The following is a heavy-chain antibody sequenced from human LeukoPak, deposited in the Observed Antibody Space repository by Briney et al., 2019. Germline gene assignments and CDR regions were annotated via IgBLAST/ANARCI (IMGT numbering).Heavy chain of an antibody. CDR3: AWARIAAAGLPDY. CDR2: INHSGST. D-gene: IGHD6-13*01. V-gene: IGHV4-34*01. J-gene: IGHJ4*02. Sequence: PSETLSLTCAVYGGSFSGYYWSWIRQPPGKGLEWIGEINHSGSTNYNPSLKSRVTISVDTSKNQFSLKLSSVTAADTAVYYCAWARIAAAGLPDYWGQGTLVTVSS. CDR1: GGSFSGYY.